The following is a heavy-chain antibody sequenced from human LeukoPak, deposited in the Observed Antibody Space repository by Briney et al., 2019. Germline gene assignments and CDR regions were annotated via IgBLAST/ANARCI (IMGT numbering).Heavy chain of an antibody. V-gene: IGHV4-34*01. CDR3: TNLMKEGYYYYWGMDV. Sequence: PSETLSLTCAVYGGSFSGYYWSWIRQPPGKGLEWIGEINHSESTNYNPSLKSRGTISVETSKNQFSLKLSSVTAADTAVYYSTNLMKEGYYYYWGMDVWGEGSPVTVSS. CDR2: INHSEST. CDR1: GGSFSGYY. J-gene: IGHJ6*01.